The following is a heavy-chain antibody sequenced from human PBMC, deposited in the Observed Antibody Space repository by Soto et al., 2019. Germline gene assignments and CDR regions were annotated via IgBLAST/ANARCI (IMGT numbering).Heavy chain of an antibody. J-gene: IGHJ4*02. Sequence: QITLKESGPTLVKPTQTLTLTCTFSGSSLSARGVGVGWIRQPPGKALEWLALIYWNDDKRYSPSLQSRLTITKDASKNQVVFSMTNVDPADTATYYCAHSPWGAAPDYWGQGTLVTVAS. D-gene: IGHD3-16*01. CDR2: IYWNDDK. V-gene: IGHV2-5*01. CDR3: AHSPWGAAPDY. CDR1: GSSLSARGVG.